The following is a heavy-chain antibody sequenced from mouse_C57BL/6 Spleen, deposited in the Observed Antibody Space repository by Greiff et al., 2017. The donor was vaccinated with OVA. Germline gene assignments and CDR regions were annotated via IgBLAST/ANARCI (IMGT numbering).Heavy chain of an antibody. J-gene: IGHJ4*01. CDR3: AREITTVVARNAMDY. V-gene: IGHV1-82*01. CDR2: IYPGDGDT. Sequence: QVQLQQSGPELVKPGASVKISCKASGYAFSSSWMNWVKQRPGKGLEWIGRIYPGDGDTNYNGKFKGKATLTADKSSSTAYMQLSSLTSEDSAVYFCAREITTVVARNAMDYWGQGTSVTVSS. CDR1: GYAFSSSW. D-gene: IGHD1-1*01.